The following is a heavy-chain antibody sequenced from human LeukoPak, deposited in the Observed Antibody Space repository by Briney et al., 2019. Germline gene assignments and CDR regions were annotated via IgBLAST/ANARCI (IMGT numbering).Heavy chain of an antibody. D-gene: IGHD6-13*01. CDR3: AKHLLAAAFDY. Sequence: GGSLRLSCAASGFTFSSYGMHWVRQAPGKGLERVAVISYDGSNKYYADTVKGRFTISRDNSKNTLYLQMNSLRAEDTAVYYCAKHLLAAAFDYWGQGTLVTVSS. CDR2: ISYDGSNK. V-gene: IGHV3-30*18. CDR1: GFTFSSYG. J-gene: IGHJ4*02.